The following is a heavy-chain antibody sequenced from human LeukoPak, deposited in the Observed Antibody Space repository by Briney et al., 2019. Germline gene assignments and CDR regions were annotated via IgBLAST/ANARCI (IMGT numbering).Heavy chain of an antibody. V-gene: IGHV3-23*01. J-gene: IGHJ3*02. CDR3: AKARIAAAGPDAFDI. D-gene: IGHD6-13*01. Sequence: GGSLRLSCAASGFTFSSYAMSWVRQAPGKGLERVAAISGSGGSTYYADSVKGRFTNSRDNSKNTLYLQMNSLRAEDTAVYYCAKARIAAAGPDAFDIWGQGTMVTVSS. CDR2: ISGSGGST. CDR1: GFTFSSYA.